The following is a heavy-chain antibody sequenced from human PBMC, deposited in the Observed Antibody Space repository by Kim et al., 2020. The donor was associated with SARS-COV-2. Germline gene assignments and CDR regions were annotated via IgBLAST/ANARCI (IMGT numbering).Heavy chain of an antibody. V-gene: IGHV3-33*01. CDR3: ARVDWSGNNCYQVSEIYFFCLDV. CDR1: GFTFSMYG. D-gene: IGHD3-3*01. J-gene: IGHJ6*02. CDR2: IWYDGSNK. Sequence: GGSLRLSCAASGFTFSMYGMHWVRQAPGKGLEWVAFIWYDGSNKDYADSVKDRFTISRDNSNNTLYLQMNSLRAEDTAVYYCARVDWSGNNCYQVSEIYFFCLDVWGQGTTVTVSS.